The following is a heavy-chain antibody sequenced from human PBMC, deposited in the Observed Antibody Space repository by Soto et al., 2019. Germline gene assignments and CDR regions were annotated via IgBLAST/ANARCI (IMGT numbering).Heavy chain of an antibody. CDR1: GFTFSSYG. CDR3: PKDAFEAVAGMLLDY. CDR2: ISYDGSNK. Sequence: GGSLRLSCAASGFTFSSYGMHWVRQAPGKGLEWVAVISYDGSNKYYADSVKGRFTISRDNSKNTLYLQMNSLRAEDTAVYYCPKDAFEAVAGMLLDYWGQGTLVTVSS. V-gene: IGHV3-30*18. D-gene: IGHD6-19*01. J-gene: IGHJ4*02.